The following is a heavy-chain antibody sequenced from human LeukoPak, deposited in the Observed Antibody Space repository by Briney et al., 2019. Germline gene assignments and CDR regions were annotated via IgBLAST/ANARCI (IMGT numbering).Heavy chain of an antibody. J-gene: IGHJ4*02. CDR1: GGTFSSYA. CDR2: IIPILGTA. D-gene: IGHD5-12*01. CDR3: ALRGLGFDY. Sequence: ASVKVSCKASGGTFSSYAISWVRQAPGQGLEWMGGIIPILGTANYAQKFQGRVTITTGESTSTAYMELSSLRSEDTAVYYCALRGLGFDYWGQGTLVTVSS. V-gene: IGHV1-69*05.